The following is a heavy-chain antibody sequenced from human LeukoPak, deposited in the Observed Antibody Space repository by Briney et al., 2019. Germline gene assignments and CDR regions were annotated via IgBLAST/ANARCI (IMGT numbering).Heavy chain of an antibody. D-gene: IGHD6-19*01. CDR3: AKDGPVAVGGDY. J-gene: IGHJ4*02. CDR1: GFTFSSYW. V-gene: IGHV3-74*01. CDR2: INTDGSST. Sequence: PGGSLRLSCAASGFTFSSYWMHWVRQAPGKGLVWVSRINTDGSSTNYADSVKGRFTISRDNSKNTLYLQMNSLRAEDTAVYYCAKDGPVAVGGDYWGQGTLVTVSS.